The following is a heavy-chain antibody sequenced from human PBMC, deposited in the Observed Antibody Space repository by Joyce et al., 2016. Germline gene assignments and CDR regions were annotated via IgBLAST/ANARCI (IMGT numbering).Heavy chain of an antibody. D-gene: IGHD6-19*01. CDR3: AGSGFTSNFDY. CDR2: INQSGST. CDR1: GGSFTDYD. V-gene: IGHV4-34*01. J-gene: IGHJ4*02. Sequence: QVQLHQWGAGLLRPSETLSLTCAVYGGSFTDYDWSWIRQPPGKGLEWIGEINQSGSTSYNPSLKSRVTISVDTSENQFSLKLSSVTAADTAVYYCAGSGFTSNFDYWGRGTLVIVSS.